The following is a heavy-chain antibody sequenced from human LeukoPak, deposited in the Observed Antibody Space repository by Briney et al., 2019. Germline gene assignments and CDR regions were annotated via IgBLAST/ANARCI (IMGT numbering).Heavy chain of an antibody. J-gene: IGHJ4*02. CDR1: GFTFSGCD. CDR2: ITTKANRYAT. D-gene: IGHD3-3*01. V-gene: IGHV3-73*01. CDR3: TTYKSGHY. Sequence: GGSLKLSCAASGFTFSGCDMHWVRQASGKGLEWVGRITTKANRYATAYAASLKGRFTISRHDSKNTAYLQMNSLRTEDTAVYYCTTYKSGHYWGQGTLVTVSS.